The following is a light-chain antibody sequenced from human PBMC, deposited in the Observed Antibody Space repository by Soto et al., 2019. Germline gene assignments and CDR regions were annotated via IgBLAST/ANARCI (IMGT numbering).Light chain of an antibody. CDR2: AVS. J-gene: IGLJ1*01. CDR1: SSDVGAYDH. V-gene: IGLV2-14*01. Sequence: QSALTQPASVSGSPGQSITISCSGTSSDVGAYDHVSWYQQYPGKAPKLMIHAVSNRPSGISSRFSGSKSGNTASLTISGLQSEDEADYFCCSYTSRTTYVFGTGTKVTVL. CDR3: CSYTSRTTYV.